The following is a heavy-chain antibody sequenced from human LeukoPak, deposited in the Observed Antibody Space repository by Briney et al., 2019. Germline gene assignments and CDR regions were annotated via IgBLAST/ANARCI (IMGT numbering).Heavy chain of an antibody. CDR3: ARDFYEEPCSGGSCYYHY. CDR2: INTNTGNP. V-gene: IGHV7-4-1*02. Sequence: ASVKVSCKASGYTFTSYAMNWVRQAPGQGLEWMGWINTNTGNPTYAQGFTGRFVFSLDTSVSTAYLQISSLKAEGTAVYYCARDFYEEPCSGGSCYYHYWGQGTLVTVSS. J-gene: IGHJ4*02. D-gene: IGHD2-15*01. CDR1: GYTFTSYA.